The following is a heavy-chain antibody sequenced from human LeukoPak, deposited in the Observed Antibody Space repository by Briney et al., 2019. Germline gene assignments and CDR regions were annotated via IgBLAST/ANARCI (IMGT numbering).Heavy chain of an antibody. V-gene: IGHV3-7*01. Sequence: GGSLRLSCAASGFTLCIYWMSWVRRAPGKGLEWVADITLDGSEEYYVDSAKGRFTISRDNAKNSLFLQMNSLRAEDTAVYYCARDREIWLPHNWFDPWGQGTLVTVSS. CDR3: ARDREIWLPHNWFDP. J-gene: IGHJ5*02. CDR1: GFTLCIYW. CDR2: ITLDGSEE. D-gene: IGHD5-24*01.